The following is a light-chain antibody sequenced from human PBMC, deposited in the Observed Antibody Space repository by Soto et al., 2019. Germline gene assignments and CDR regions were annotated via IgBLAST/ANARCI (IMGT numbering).Light chain of an antibody. V-gene: IGKV1-5*03. J-gene: IGKJ2*01. Sequence: DIQMTQSPPTLSASVGDGVSITCRASQSLGSDLAWYQQKPGKAPKLLIYKATNLQRGVPSRFSGSRSGTDFSLTISSLQPEDSATYYCQQYNDFQYTFGQGTKVEI. CDR3: QQYNDFQYT. CDR2: KAT. CDR1: QSLGSD.